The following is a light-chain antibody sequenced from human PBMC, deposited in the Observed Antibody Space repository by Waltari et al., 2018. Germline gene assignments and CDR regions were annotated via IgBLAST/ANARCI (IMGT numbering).Light chain of an antibody. CDR1: QSLSSSY. CDR2: GAS. Sequence: EIVLTQSPGTLSLSPGERATLPGRASQSLSSSYLAWYQQKPGQAPRLLIYGASSRATGIPDRFSGSGSGTDFTLTISRLEPEDFAVYYCQQYGSSPPYTFGQGTKLEIK. CDR3: QQYGSSPPYT. V-gene: IGKV3-20*01. J-gene: IGKJ2*01.